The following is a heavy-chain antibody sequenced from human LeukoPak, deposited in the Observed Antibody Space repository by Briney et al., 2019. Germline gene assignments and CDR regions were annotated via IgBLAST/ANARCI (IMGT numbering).Heavy chain of an antibody. CDR3: ARAEGYCSSTSCSNWFDP. CDR2: IYYSGST. CDR1: GYSISSGYY. D-gene: IGHD2-2*01. J-gene: IGHJ5*02. Sequence: PSETLSLTCTVSGYSISSGYYWSWIRQPPGKGLEWIGYIYYSGSTNYNPSLKSRVTISVDTSKNQFSLKLSSVTAADTAVYYCARAEGYCSSTSCSNWFDPWGQGTLVTVSS. V-gene: IGHV4-61*01.